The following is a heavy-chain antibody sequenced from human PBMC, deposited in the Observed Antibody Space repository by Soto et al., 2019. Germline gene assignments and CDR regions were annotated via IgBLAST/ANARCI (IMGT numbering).Heavy chain of an antibody. J-gene: IGHJ6*02. CDR3: TRDSGASHYSNYYYYGMDV. CDR2: IRSKAYGGTT. D-gene: IGHD4-4*01. Sequence: GGSLRLSCTASGFTFGDYAMSWVRQAPGKGLEWVGFIRSKAYGGTTEYAASVKGRFTISRDDSKSITYLQMNSLKTEDTAVYYCTRDSGASHYSNYYYYGMDVWGQGTTVTVSS. CDR1: GFTFGDYA. V-gene: IGHV3-49*04.